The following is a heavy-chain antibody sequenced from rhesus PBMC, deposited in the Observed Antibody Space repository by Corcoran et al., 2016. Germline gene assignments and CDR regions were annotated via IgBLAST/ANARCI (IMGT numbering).Heavy chain of an antibody. Sequence: EVQLVESGGGLVQPGGSLRLSCAASGFTFSSYGMSWVGQEQGKGREWVSSMRIASGYIDNADCVKGRVTIDRDNAKNARALQKNSLRAEDTAVYYCTMRSHYWGQGVLVTVSA. V-gene: IGHV3S16*01. J-gene: IGHJ4*01. CDR2: MRIASGYI. CDR1: GFTFSSYG. D-gene: IGHD1-44*02. CDR3: TMRSHY.